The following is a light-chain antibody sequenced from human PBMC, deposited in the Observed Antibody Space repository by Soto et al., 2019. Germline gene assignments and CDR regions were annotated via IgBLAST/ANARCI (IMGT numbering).Light chain of an antibody. CDR1: QSVSSSF. Sequence: EIVLTQSPGTLSLSPGERATLSCRASQSVSSSFLAWYQQKPGQAPRLLIYGASSRATGIPDRFSGSGSGTDFTLTISRLEPEDVAVYYCQQYGSSPVTFVGGTKVEIK. J-gene: IGKJ4*01. CDR3: QQYGSSPVT. V-gene: IGKV3-20*01. CDR2: GAS.